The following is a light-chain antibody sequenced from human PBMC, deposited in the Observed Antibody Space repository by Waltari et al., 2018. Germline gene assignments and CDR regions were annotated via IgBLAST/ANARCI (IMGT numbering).Light chain of an antibody. Sequence: DIQMTQSPSTLSASVGDRVTITCRASQSISSWLAWYQQKPGKAPKLLIDKASNLEGGVPSRFGGSGSGTEFTLTISSLQPDDFATYYCQQYNAFLATFGQGTKVEIK. CDR1: QSISSW. J-gene: IGKJ1*01. V-gene: IGKV1-5*03. CDR3: QQYNAFLAT. CDR2: KAS.